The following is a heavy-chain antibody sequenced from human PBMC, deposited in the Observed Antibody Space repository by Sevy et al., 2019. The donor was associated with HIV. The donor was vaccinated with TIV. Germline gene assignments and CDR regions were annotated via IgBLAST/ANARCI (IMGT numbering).Heavy chain of an antibody. J-gene: IGHJ4*02. D-gene: IGHD1-26*01. V-gene: IGHV3-7*01. CDR3: AEVAIFEKWEREYRFMDY. CDR2: INQDGSKI. CDR1: GFTFTTYW. Sequence: GGSLRLSCAASGFTFTTYWMTWVRQAPGKGLEWVANINQDGSKINYVDSVKGRFIISRDNAKKSLYVKMNSLRADDDVASQCAEVAIFEKWEREYRFMDYWGQGTLVTVSS.